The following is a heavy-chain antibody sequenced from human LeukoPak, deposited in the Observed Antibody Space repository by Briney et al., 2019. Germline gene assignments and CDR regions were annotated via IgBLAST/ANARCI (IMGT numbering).Heavy chain of an antibody. Sequence: ASVKVSCKASRYIFTSYGIYWVRQAPGLGLEWMGWTSTCSGNTKYAQKFQGRVIMTTDTSTSTVYMQLRSLTSDDTAVYYCARDRALGELFDLFGYWGQGTLVTVSS. CDR2: TSTCSGNT. V-gene: IGHV1-18*01. J-gene: IGHJ4*02. CDR3: ARDRALGELFDLFGY. CDR1: RYIFTSYG. D-gene: IGHD3-10*01.